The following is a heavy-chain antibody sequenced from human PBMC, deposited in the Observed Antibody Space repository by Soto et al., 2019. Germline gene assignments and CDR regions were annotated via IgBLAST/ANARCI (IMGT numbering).Heavy chain of an antibody. Sequence: QVHLVQSGAEVRKPGSSVKVSCTTSGGTFTSYAITWVRQAPGQGLQWMGGIIPGFDTTFYAQKFQGRVTMTADEATDSAYMELSGLRSDDTAVYYCARDQGLFVHTGMVIDFFGMDVWGPGTTVTVSS. D-gene: IGHD3-10*02. CDR2: IIPGFDTT. V-gene: IGHV1-69*01. J-gene: IGHJ6*02. CDR1: GGTFTSYA. CDR3: ARDQGLFVHTGMVIDFFGMDV.